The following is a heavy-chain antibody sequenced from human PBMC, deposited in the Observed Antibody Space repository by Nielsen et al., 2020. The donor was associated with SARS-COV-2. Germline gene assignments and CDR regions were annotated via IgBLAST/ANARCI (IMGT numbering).Heavy chain of an antibody. J-gene: IGHJ3*02. D-gene: IGHD3-22*01. CDR1: GYTFTSYD. V-gene: IGHV1-8*01. Sequence: ASVKVSCKASGYTFTSYDINWVRQATGQGLEWMGWMNPNSGNTGYAQKFQGRVTMTRNTSISTAYMELSSLRSDDTAVYYCARDLLFGALGYYYDSSGYSGDAFDIWGQGTMVTVSS. CDR3: ARDLLFGALGYYYDSSGYSGDAFDI. CDR2: MNPNSGNT.